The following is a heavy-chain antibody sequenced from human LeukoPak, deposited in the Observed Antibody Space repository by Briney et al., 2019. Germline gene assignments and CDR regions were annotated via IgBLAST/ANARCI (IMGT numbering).Heavy chain of an antibody. D-gene: IGHD5-24*01. CDR1: GFSFTTYS. V-gene: IGHV3-48*01. CDR3: ARDKETATTADLGY. Sequence: PGGSLRLSCVASGFSFTTYSMHWVRQAPGKGLEWVSYISIDSTTIYYAASAKGRFTISRDNVKNSLYLQMNSLRAEDTAVYYCARDKETATTADLGYWGQGTLVTVSS. J-gene: IGHJ4*02. CDR2: ISIDSTTI.